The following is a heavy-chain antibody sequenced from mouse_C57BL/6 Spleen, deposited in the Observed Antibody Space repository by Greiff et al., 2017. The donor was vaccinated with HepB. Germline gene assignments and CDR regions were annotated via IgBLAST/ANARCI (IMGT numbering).Heavy chain of an antibody. CDR1: GYAFSSYW. Sequence: QVQLQQSGAELVKPGASVKISCKASGYAFSSYWMNWVKQRPGKGLEWIGQIYPGDGDTNYNGKFKGKATLTADKSSSTAYMQLSSLTSEDSAVYFCARRTDGYYEVSYAMDYWGQGTSVTVSS. V-gene: IGHV1-80*01. CDR2: IYPGDGDT. D-gene: IGHD2-3*01. CDR3: ARRTDGYYEVSYAMDY. J-gene: IGHJ4*01.